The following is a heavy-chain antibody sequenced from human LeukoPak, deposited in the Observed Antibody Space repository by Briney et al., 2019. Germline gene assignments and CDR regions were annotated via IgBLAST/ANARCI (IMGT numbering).Heavy chain of an antibody. CDR1: GFTFSSYE. CDR2: ISSSGSTI. CDR3: ARGSSSGWYFDY. D-gene: IGHD6-19*01. J-gene: IGHJ4*02. V-gene: IGHV3-48*03. Sequence: GAPRLSCAASGFTFSSYEMNWVRQAPGKGLEWVSYISSSGSTIYYTDSVKGRFTISRDNAKNSLYLQMNSLRAEDTAVYYCARGSSSGWYFDYWGQGTLVTVSS.